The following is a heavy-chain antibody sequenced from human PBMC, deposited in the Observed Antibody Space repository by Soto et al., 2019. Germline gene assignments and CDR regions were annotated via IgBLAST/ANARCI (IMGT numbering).Heavy chain of an antibody. J-gene: IGHJ4*02. CDR3: ARAGQYYDASGYAD. Sequence: QVKLVQSGTEVKKPGASIKVSCKASGYSFVTSGMTWVRQAPGQGLEWMGWISVYNGNTNYDQKLQDRVTMTTDTPTNTAYLEVRNLRSDDTAVYYCARAGQYYDASGYADWGQGTLVTVSS. V-gene: IGHV1-18*01. CDR2: ISVYNGNT. D-gene: IGHD3-22*01. CDR1: GYSFVTSG.